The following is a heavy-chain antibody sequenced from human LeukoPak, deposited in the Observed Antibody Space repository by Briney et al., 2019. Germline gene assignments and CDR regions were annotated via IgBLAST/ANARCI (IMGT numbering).Heavy chain of an antibody. Sequence: PSETLSLTCTVSGGSISSSSYYWGWIRQPPGKGLEWIGSIYYSGSTYYNPSLKSRVTISVDTSKNQFSLKPSSVTAADTAVYYCARKERFRGEDWFDPWGQGTLVTVSS. J-gene: IGHJ5*02. CDR3: ARKERFRGEDWFDP. CDR1: GGSISSSSYY. CDR2: IYYSGST. V-gene: IGHV4-39*07. D-gene: IGHD3-10*01.